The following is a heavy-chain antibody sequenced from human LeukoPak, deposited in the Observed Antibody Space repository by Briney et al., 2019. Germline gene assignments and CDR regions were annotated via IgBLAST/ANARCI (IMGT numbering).Heavy chain of an antibody. D-gene: IGHD6-19*01. CDR1: GFTFSSYG. Sequence: GGSLRLSCAASGFTFSSYGMHWVRQAPGKGLEWVAVISYDGSNKYYADSVKGRFTISRDNSKNTLYLQMNSLRAEDTAVYYCASSIAVAGTEDNWFDPWGQGTLVTVSS. J-gene: IGHJ5*02. V-gene: IGHV3-30*03. CDR2: ISYDGSNK. CDR3: ASSIAVAGTEDNWFDP.